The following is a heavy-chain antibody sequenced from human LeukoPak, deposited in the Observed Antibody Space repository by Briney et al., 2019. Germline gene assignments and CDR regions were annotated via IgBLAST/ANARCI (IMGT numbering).Heavy chain of an antibody. D-gene: IGHD2-21*02. CDR3: AKDIRAYCGGDCYFDY. CDR2: IQYDGSNK. CDR1: GFTFSSYG. Sequence: GGSLRLSCAASGFTFSSYGMHWVRQAPGKGLEWVAFIQYDGSNKYYADSVKSRFTISRDNSKNTLYLQMNSLRAEDTAVYYCAKDIRAYCGGDCYFDYWGQGTLVTVSS. J-gene: IGHJ4*02. V-gene: IGHV3-30*02.